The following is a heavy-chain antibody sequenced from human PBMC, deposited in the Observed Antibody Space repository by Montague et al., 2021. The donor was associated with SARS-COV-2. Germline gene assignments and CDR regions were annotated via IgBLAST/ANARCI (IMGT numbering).Heavy chain of an antibody. CDR3: ARYWGTHLGENWFDP. Sequence: SLRLSCAASGFTFSSYAMSWVRQAPGKGLEWVSGIRGSGSSTNYADSVKGRFTISRDNSKNTLYLQMNSLRAEDTAVYYCARYWGTHLGENWFDPWGQGTLATVSS. V-gene: IGHV3-23*01. D-gene: IGHD2-21*01. J-gene: IGHJ5*02. CDR2: IRGSGSST. CDR1: GFTFSSYA.